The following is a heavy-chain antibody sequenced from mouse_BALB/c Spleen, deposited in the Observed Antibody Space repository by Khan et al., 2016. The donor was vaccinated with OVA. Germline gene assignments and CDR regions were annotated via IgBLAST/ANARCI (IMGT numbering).Heavy chain of an antibody. Sequence: QIQLVQSGAELVRPGVSVKISCKASGYTFTDYAMHWVKQRHAKSLEWIGVISTNYGDADYNQKFQGKASMTVDRSSSTVDMELARLTSEDSAIYYCVRGGKFAYWGQGTLVTVSA. J-gene: IGHJ3*01. CDR1: GYTFTDYA. CDR3: VRGGKFAY. CDR2: ISTNYGDA. D-gene: IGHD1-1*02. V-gene: IGHV1S137*01.